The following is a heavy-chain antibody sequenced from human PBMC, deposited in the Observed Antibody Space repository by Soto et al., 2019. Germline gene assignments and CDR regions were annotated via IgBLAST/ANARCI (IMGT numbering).Heavy chain of an antibody. V-gene: IGHV3-53*01. Sequence: EVQLVESGGGLIQPGGSLRLSCAASGFTVSSNYMSWVRQAPGKGLEWVSVIYSGGSTYYADSVKGRFTISRDNSKNTLYLQMNSLRAEDTAVYYCAGKTRGRYYYDSSGYSVSAFDYWGQGTLVTVSS. CDR2: IYSGGST. D-gene: IGHD3-22*01. CDR3: AGKTRGRYYYDSSGYSVSAFDY. J-gene: IGHJ4*02. CDR1: GFTVSSNY.